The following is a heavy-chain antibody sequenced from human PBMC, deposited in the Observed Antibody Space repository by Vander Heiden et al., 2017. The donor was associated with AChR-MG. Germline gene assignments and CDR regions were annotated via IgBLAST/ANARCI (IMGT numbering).Heavy chain of an antibody. V-gene: IGHV3-30*02. D-gene: IGHD1-20*01. CDR1: GFTFRSYG. Sequence: QVQLVESGGGVVQPGGSLRLSCAASGFTFRSYGMHWVRQAPGKGLDWVSFIRSDGNNKYYADSVKGRFTISRDTSKNTLYLQMNSLRAEDTAVYYCAKAGITGMDVWGQGTTVTLSS. CDR3: AKAGITGMDV. J-gene: IGHJ6*02. CDR2: IRSDGNNK.